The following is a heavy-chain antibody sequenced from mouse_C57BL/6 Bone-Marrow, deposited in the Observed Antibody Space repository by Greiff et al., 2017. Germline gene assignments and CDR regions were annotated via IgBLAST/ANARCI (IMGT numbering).Heavy chain of an antibody. CDR3: ARVGYYTAY. CDR1: GYTFTSSG. J-gene: IGHJ3*01. CDR2: IYPRSGNT. Sequence: QVQLKQSGAELARPGASVTLSCKASGYTFTSSGISWVKQRTGQGLEWIGEIYPRSGNTYYNETFKGKATLTADKSSSTAYMELRSLTSEDAAVYFCARVGYYTAYWGQGTLVTVSA. V-gene: IGHV1-81*01. D-gene: IGHD2-3*01.